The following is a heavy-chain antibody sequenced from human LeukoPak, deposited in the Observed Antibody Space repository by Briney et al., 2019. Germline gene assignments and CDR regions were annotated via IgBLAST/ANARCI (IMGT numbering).Heavy chain of an antibody. CDR3: ARGYCSGGNCYHFDY. J-gene: IGHJ4*02. CDR2: ISYTGST. V-gene: IGHV4-59*01. CDR1: SGSISSYY. D-gene: IGHD2-15*01. Sequence: SETLSLTCTVSSGSISSYYWSWIRQPPGKGLEWIGYISYTGSTNYNPSLKSRVTISVDTSKNQFSLKLTSVTAADTAVYYCARGYCSGGNCYHFDYWGQGTLVTVSS.